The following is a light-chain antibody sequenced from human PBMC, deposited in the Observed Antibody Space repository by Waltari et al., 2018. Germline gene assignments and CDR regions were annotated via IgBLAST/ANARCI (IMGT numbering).Light chain of an antibody. CDR1: SSNIGSNT. J-gene: IGLJ2*01. CDR2: SNN. Sequence: QSVLTQPPSASGTPGQRVTISCSGSSSNIGSNTVNWYQQLPGTAPKLLIYSNNQRPSGVADRVSGSKSGTSASLAISGLQSEDEADYYCAAWDDSLNDVVFGGGTKLTVL. CDR3: AAWDDSLNDVV. V-gene: IGLV1-44*01.